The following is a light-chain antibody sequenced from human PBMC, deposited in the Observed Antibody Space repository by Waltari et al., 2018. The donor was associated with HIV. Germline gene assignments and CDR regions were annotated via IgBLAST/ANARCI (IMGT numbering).Light chain of an antibody. CDR2: GAS. CDR1: QSVSSN. CDR3: QQYNNWPSGT. Sequence: EIVMTQSPATLSVSPGERATLSCRASQSVSSNLAWYQQKPGQAPRLLIYGASTRATGIPARFSGSGSGTEFTLTINSLQSEDFAVYYCQQYNNWPSGTFGQGTRLEIK. J-gene: IGKJ5*01. V-gene: IGKV3-15*01.